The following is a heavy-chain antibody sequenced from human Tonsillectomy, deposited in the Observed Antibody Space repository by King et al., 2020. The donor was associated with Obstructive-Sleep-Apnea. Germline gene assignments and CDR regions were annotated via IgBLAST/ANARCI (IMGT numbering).Heavy chain of an antibody. D-gene: IGHD3-3*01. Sequence: VQLVESGGDMGQPGGSLRLSCAASGFTFSSYGMSWVRQAPGKGLEWVSALSGNGGSTYYADHVKGRFTISRDNSQNTLYLQMNSLRAEDTAVYYCEKKTYCDFWGERNWFDPWGQGTLVTVSS. V-gene: IGHV3-23*04. CDR1: GFTFSSYG. J-gene: IGHJ5*02. CDR3: EKKTYCDFWGERNWFDP. CDR2: LSGNGGST.